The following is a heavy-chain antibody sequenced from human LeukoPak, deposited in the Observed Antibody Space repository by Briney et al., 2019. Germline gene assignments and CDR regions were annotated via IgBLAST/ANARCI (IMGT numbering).Heavy chain of an antibody. D-gene: IGHD3-3*01. V-gene: IGHV1-2*02. CDR2: INPNSGGT. J-gene: IGHJ4*02. Sequence: GASVKVSCKASGYTFTGYYMHWVRQAPGQGLEWMGWINPNSGGTNYAQKFQGRVTMTRDTSISTAYMELSRLRSDDTAVYYCARGGAYYDFWSGYYYFDYWGQGTLVTVSS. CDR3: ARGGAYYDFWSGYYYFDY. CDR1: GYTFTGYY.